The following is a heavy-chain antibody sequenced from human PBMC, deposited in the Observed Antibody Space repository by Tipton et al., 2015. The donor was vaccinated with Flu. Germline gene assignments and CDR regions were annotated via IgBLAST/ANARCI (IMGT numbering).Heavy chain of an antibody. CDR2: IYISGST. V-gene: IGHV4-61*02. Sequence: TLSLTCTVSGGSISSGSYYWSWIRQPAGKGLEWIGRIYISGSTNYNPSLQSRVTIPVDTSKNQFSLKLSSVTAADTAVYYCARGGYSYGYGKNYYYYGMDVWGQVTTVTASS. D-gene: IGHD5-18*01. CDR1: GGSISSGSYY. J-gene: IGHJ6*02. CDR3: ARGGYSYGYGKNYYYYGMDV.